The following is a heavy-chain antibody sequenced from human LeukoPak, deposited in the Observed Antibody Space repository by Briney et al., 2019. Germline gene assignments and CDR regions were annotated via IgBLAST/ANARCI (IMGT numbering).Heavy chain of an antibody. D-gene: IGHD1-26*01. CDR2: ISAYNGNT. J-gene: IGHJ3*02. CDR3: ARGRVGGQRTDTFDI. CDR1: GGTFSSYA. V-gene: IGHV1-18*01. Sequence: ASVKVSCKASGGTFSSYAISWVRQAPGQGLEWMGWISAYNGNTNYAQKFQGRVAMTTDTSTSTAYMELSSLRSEDTAVYYCARGRVGGQRTDTFDIWGQGTMVTVSS.